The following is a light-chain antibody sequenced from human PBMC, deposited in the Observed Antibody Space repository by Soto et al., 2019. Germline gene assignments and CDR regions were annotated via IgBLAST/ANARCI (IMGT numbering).Light chain of an antibody. CDR2: GAS. CDR3: QQYNNCTPLT. J-gene: IGKJ4*01. V-gene: IGKV3-15*01. CDR1: QSVGSN. Sequence: EIVMTQSPATLSVSPGKGTTLSCRASQSVGSNLAWYQQKPGQAPRLLIYGASTRATGITARIGVSGCGTDFTIPISSMQSEDFAVYYCQQYNNCTPLTFAGGTEVVI.